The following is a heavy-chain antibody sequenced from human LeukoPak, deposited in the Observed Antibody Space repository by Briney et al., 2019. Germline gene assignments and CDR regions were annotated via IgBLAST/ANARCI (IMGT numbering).Heavy chain of an antibody. J-gene: IGHJ3*02. Sequence: AASVKVSCKASGYTFTNYGINWVRQAPGQGLEWMGWISAYNGNTDYAQTLQGRVTMTTDTSTSTAYMELRSLRSDDTAVYYCARDGSGDSRAFDIWGQGTMVTVSS. CDR3: ARDGSGDSRAFDI. CDR2: ISAYNGNT. V-gene: IGHV1-18*01. D-gene: IGHD3-10*01. CDR1: GYTFTNYG.